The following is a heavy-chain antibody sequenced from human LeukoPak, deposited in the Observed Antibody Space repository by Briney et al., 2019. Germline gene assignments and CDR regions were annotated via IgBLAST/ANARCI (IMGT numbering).Heavy chain of an antibody. CDR1: GYTFTGYY. Sequence: SVKVSCKASGYTFTGYYIHWVRQAPGQGLEWMGGIIPIFGTANYAQKFQGRVTITADESTSTAYMELSSLRSEDTAVYYCAREALVPGAFDIWGQGTMVTVSS. J-gene: IGHJ3*02. D-gene: IGHD5-18*01. CDR3: AREALVPGAFDI. V-gene: IGHV1-69*13. CDR2: IIPIFGTA.